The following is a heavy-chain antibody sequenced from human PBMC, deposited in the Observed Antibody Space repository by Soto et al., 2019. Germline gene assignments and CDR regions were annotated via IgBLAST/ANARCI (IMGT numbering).Heavy chain of an antibody. V-gene: IGHV4-61*01. J-gene: IGHJ4*02. CDR1: GGSVSSGSYY. D-gene: IGHD3-3*01. CDR2: IYYSGST. Sequence: SETLSLTCTVSGGSVSSGSYYWSWIRQPPGKGLEWIGYIYYSGSTNYNPSLKSRVTISVDTSKNQFSLKLSSVTAADTAVYYCARDWSEIWGQGTLVTV. CDR3: ARDWSEI.